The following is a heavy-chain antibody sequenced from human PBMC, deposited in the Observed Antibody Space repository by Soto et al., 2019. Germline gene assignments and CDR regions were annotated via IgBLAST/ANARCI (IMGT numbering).Heavy chain of an antibody. CDR2: ISNSGGTT. V-gene: IGHV3-23*01. CDR1: GFTFSSSA. J-gene: IGHJ6*03. Sequence: EVQMLESGGGLVQPGGSLRLSCAASGFTFSSSAMSWVRQAPGKGLEWVSSISNSGGTTSYADSVKGRFTISRDNSKNTLYLQMNSLRAEDTAVYYCAKGSRGAYYYCMDVWGKGTTVTVSS. CDR3: AKGSRGAYYYCMDV.